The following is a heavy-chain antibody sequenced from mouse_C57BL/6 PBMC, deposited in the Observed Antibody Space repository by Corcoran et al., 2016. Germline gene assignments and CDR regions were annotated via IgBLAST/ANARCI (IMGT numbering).Heavy chain of an antibody. J-gene: IGHJ1*03. CDR3: ARPLRYFDF. V-gene: IGHV1-81*01. D-gene: IGHD2-12*01. CDR1: GYTFTSYG. CDR2: IYPRSGNT. Sequence: QVQLQQSGAELARPGASVKLSCKASGYTFTSYGISWVKQRTGQGLEWIGEIYPRSGNTYYNEKFKGKATLTADKSSSTAYMVLRSLTSEDSAVYFCARPLRYFDFWGTGTTVTVSS.